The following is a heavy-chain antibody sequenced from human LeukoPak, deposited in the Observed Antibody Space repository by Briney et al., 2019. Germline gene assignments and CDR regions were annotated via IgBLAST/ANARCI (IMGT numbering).Heavy chain of an antibody. CDR1: GFTISDNY. D-gene: IGHD3-3*01. V-gene: IGHV3-53*01. CDR2: IYGDGRI. Sequence: GGSLRLSCVVSGFTISDNYMIWVSQAPGKGLERVSVIYGDGRIFYSDSAKGRFTISRDNSKNTRSLQMNNLRAEEKAVYYCGRGRGLGVVSPYFDYWGQGTLVTVSS. CDR3: GRGRGLGVVSPYFDY. J-gene: IGHJ4*02.